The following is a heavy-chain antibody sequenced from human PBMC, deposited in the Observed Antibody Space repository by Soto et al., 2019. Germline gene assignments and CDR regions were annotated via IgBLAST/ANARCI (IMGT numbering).Heavy chain of an antibody. CDR1: GYTFTSYD. J-gene: IGHJ5*02. V-gene: IGHV1-8*01. CDR3: ARLKQDYAVA. Sequence: QVQLVQSGAEVKKPGASVKVSCKASGYTFTSYDINWVRLATGQGLEWMGWMNPNSGNTAYAQKVQGRVTMTRSTSIGTAYMELSRLRSEDTAVYYCARLKQDYAVAWGQGTLVTVSS. CDR2: MNPNSGNT. D-gene: IGHD3-16*01.